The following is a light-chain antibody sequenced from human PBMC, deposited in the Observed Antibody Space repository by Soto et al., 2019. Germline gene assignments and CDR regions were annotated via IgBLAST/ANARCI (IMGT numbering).Light chain of an antibody. CDR3: QQSYSIPS. CDR1: QSISSY. J-gene: IGKJ4*01. CDR2: AAS. Sequence: DIQMTQSPSSLSASVGDRVTITCRASQSISSYLSWYQQKPGKAPNLLIYAASNLQSGVPSRFSGSGSGTDFTLIISSLQPEDYAIYYCQQSYSIPSFGGGTKGEI. V-gene: IGKV1-39*01.